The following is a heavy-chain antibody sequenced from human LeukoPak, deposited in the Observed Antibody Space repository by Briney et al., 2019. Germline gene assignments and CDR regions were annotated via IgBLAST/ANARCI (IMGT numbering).Heavy chain of an antibody. V-gene: IGHV1-8*03. CDR3: ARGRRTITFGGVIAEYYFDY. CDR2: MNPNSGNT. CDR1: GYSFGAYY. D-gene: IGHD3-16*02. Sequence: ASVKVSCKTSGYSFGAYYMHWVRQATGQGLEWMGWMNPNSGNTGYAQKFQGRVTITRNTSISTAYMELSSLRSEDTAVYYCARGRRTITFGGVIAEYYFDYWGQGTLVTVSS. J-gene: IGHJ4*02.